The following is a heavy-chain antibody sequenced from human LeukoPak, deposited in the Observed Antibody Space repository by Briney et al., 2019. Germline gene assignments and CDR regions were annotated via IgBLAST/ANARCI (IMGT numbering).Heavy chain of an antibody. CDR2: ISGDGTST. V-gene: IGHV3-43*02. Sequence: PGGSLRLSCAASGFTFDGYAMHWVRQAPGKGLDWVSLISGDGTSTYYAASVKGRFTISRDNSKNSLYLHMNSLRTEDTALYYCAKDSWDCSGGSCYGLSFDYWGQGTLVTVSS. J-gene: IGHJ4*02. CDR1: GFTFDGYA. CDR3: AKDSWDCSGGSCYGLSFDY. D-gene: IGHD2-15*01.